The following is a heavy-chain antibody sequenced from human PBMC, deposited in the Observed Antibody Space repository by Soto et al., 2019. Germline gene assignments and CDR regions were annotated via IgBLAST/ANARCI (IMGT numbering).Heavy chain of an antibody. CDR1: GGSVSSGSDY. V-gene: IGHV4-61*01. J-gene: IGHJ1*01. CDR3: AKHGYYEYFQY. Sequence: KTSETLSLTCTVSGGSVSSGSDYWSWIRQPPGKGLEWIAHIYHSGSTNYNPSLKSRVTISVDTSKNQFSLNLRSVTAADTAVYYCAKHGYYEYFQYWGQGTLVTVSS. D-gene: IGHD5-18*01. CDR2: IYHSGST.